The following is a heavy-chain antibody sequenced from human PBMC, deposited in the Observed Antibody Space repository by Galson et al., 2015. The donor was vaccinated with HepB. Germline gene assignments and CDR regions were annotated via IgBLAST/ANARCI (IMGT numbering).Heavy chain of an antibody. CDR1: GSSFSTYA. CDR3: VNGGGAVAGTGFDY. V-gene: IGHV3-64D*06. J-gene: IGHJ4*02. CDR2: ITSNGGST. D-gene: IGHD6-19*01. Sequence: SLRLSCAASGSSFSTYAMRWVRQAPGKGLEYVSSITSNGGSTYYADSVKGRFTISRDNSKNTLYLQMSSLRPEDTAVYYCVNGGGAVAGTGFDYWGQGTLVTVSS.